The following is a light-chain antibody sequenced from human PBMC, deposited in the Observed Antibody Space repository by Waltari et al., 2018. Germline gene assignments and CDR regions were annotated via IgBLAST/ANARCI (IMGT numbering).Light chain of an antibody. V-gene: IGKV3-20*01. J-gene: IGKJ4*01. CDR2: GAS. CDR3: QQYGSSLFT. CDR1: QSVSSIY. Sequence: EIVLTQSPATLSLSPGERATLSCRARQSVSSIYLAWYQQKPGQAPRLLLYGASSRATGIPDRFSGSGSGTDFTLTISRLEPEDFAVYYCQQYGSSLFTFGGGTKVEIK.